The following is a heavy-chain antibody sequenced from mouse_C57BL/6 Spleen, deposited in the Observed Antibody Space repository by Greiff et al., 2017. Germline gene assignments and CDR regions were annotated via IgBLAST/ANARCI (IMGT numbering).Heavy chain of an antibody. CDR3: ARMDDYGGFAY. V-gene: IGHV1-52*01. D-gene: IGHD2-4*01. J-gene: IGHJ3*01. CDR2: IDPSDSET. Sequence: QVQLQQPGAELVRPGSSVKLSCKASGYTFTSYWMHWVKQRPIQGLEWIGNIDPSDSETHYNQKFKDKATLTVDKSSSTAYMQLSSLTSEDSAVYCCARMDDYGGFAYWGQGTLVTVSA. CDR1: GYTFTSYW.